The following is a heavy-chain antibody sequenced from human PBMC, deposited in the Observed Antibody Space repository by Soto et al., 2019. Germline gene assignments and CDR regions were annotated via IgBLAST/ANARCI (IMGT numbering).Heavy chain of an antibody. V-gene: IGHV1-46*04. CDR1: GYTFTSYY. D-gene: IGHD3-9*01. CDR3: ARGLGLGDY. CDR2: INPNGGST. Sequence: QVQLVQSGAEVKKPGASVKLSCKASGYTFTSYYIHWVRQAPGQGLEWIGIINPNGGSTNYAYTLKGRLTVTRDTSTATVYMELAALTSEDTAVYYCARGLGLGDYWGQGTLVTVSS. J-gene: IGHJ4*02.